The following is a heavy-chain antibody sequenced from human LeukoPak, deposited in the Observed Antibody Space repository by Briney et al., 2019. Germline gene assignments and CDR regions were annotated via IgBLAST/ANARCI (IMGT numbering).Heavy chain of an antibody. J-gene: IGHJ4*02. Sequence: GRSLRLSCAASGFTFDDYAMHWVRQAPGKGLEWVSGISWNSGSIGYADSVKGRFTISRDNAKNSLYLQMNSLRAEDTALYYCAKGYNYYDSTAYSDYWGQGTLVTVSS. CDR3: AKGYNYYDSTAYSDY. CDR2: ISWNSGSI. D-gene: IGHD3-22*01. CDR1: GFTFDDYA. V-gene: IGHV3-9*01.